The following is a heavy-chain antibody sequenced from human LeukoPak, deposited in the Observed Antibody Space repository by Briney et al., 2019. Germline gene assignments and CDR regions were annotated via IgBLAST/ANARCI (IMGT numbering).Heavy chain of an antibody. J-gene: IGHJ4*02. D-gene: IGHD2-2*01. Sequence: ASVKVSCKASGGTFSSYAISWVRQAPGQGLEWMGGIIPIFGTANYAQKFQGRVTITADKSTSTAYMELSSLRSDDTAVYYCARDQGDKYPRFDYWGQGTLVTVSS. CDR2: IIPIFGTA. CDR1: GGTFSSYA. V-gene: IGHV1-69*06. CDR3: ARDQGDKYPRFDY.